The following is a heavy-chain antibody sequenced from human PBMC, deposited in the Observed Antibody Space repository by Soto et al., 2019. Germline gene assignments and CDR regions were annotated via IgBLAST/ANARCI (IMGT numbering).Heavy chain of an antibody. CDR3: ARGDVLLLRSRYYFDY. D-gene: IGHD3-22*01. V-gene: IGHV1-69*13. Sequence: GASVKVSCKASGGTFSSYAISWVRQAPGQGLEWMGGIIPIFGTANYAQKFQGRVTITADESTSTAYMELSSLRSEDTAVYYCARGDVLLLRSRYYFDYWGQGTLVTVSS. CDR2: IIPIFGTA. J-gene: IGHJ4*02. CDR1: GGTFSSYA.